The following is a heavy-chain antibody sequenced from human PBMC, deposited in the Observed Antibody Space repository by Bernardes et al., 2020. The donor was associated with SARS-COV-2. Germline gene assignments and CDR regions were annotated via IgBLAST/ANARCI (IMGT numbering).Heavy chain of an antibody. CDR2: INANNGNT. J-gene: IGHJ6*02. D-gene: IGHD2-21*01. Sequence: ASLKLFCTASGYTFSTYGISWVRQAPGQGLEWMGWINANNGNTTYVQKVQGRVTMTTDRSTSTAYMELRSLRPDDTAVYYCASCSGGYCFSEGSYYYYGLDVWGQGTTVTVSS. V-gene: IGHV1-18*01. CDR1: GYTFSTYG. CDR3: ASCSGGYCFSEGSYYYYGLDV.